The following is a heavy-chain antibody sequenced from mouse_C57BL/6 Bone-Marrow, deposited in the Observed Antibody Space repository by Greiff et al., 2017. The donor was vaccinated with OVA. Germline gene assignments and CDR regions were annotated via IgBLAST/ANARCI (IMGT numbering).Heavy chain of an antibody. CDR3: PRYSPYFDY. D-gene: IGHD1-3*01. Sequence: VQLQQSGAELVRPGASVKLSCTASGFNIKDDYMHWVKQRPEQGLEWIGWIDPENGDTEYASKFQGTATITADTSSNTAYLQLSSLTSEDTAVYYCPRYSPYFDYWGQGTTLTVSS. CDR2: IDPENGDT. V-gene: IGHV14-4*01. CDR1: GFNIKDDY. J-gene: IGHJ2*01.